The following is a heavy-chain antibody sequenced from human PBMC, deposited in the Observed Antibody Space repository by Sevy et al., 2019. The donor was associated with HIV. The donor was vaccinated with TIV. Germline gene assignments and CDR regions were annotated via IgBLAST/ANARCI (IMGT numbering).Heavy chain of an antibody. CDR3: ARHVDMTTLIGGLYYFDS. D-gene: IGHD4-4*01. CDR1: GYKFTTYW. V-gene: IGHV5-51*01. CDR2: IYPRDSDT. J-gene: IGHJ4*02. Sequence: GESLKSSCKASGYKFTTYWIGWARQRPGKGLEWVGMIYPRDSDTRYSPSCQGKGTISADTSINTAYLQWRSLRASDPAMYFCARHVDMTTLIGGLYYFDSWGQGTLVTVSS.